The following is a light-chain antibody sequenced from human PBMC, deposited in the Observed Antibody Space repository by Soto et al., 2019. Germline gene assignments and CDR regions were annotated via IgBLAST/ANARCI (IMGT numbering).Light chain of an antibody. Sequence: EIVLTQSPVTLSLSPGEGATLSCRASRGLSDTNLAWYQQKPGQSPTLLLYDSSRRTPGVPHRFSGSGSGTEFTLSICRVEPEDFAVYYCHQYDVSPQTCGIGSRVEIK. J-gene: IGKJ1*01. CDR3: HQYDVSPQT. CDR2: DSS. V-gene: IGKV3-20*01. CDR1: RGLSDTN.